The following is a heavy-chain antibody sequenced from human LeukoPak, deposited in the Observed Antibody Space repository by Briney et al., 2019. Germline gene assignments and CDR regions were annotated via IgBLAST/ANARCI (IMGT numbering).Heavy chain of an antibody. V-gene: IGHV3-23*01. CDR1: GFTFSTYA. CDR3: AKGLSGHSYGYDY. CDR2: ISSGGRT. D-gene: IGHD5-18*01. Sequence: GGSLRLSCAASGFTFSTYAMSWVRQAPGKGLEWVSGISSGGRTYYADSVKGRFTISRDNSKNTLYLQMNSLRAEDTAVYYCAKGLSGHSYGYDYWGQGTLVTVSS. J-gene: IGHJ4*02.